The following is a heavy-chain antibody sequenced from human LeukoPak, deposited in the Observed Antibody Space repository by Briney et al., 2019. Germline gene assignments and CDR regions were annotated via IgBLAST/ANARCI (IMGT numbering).Heavy chain of an antibody. J-gene: IGHJ4*02. Sequence: SETLSLTCTVSGGSIMSSTYYWGWIRQSPGTGLEWIVTIYYSGSTYYNPSLKSRVSMSVDTSKNQFSLKLSSVTAADTAVYYCARDASGYYYVGYFDYWGQGTLVTVSS. CDR3: ARDASGYYYVGYFDY. V-gene: IGHV4-39*07. CDR1: GGSIMSSTYY. CDR2: IYYSGST. D-gene: IGHD3-22*01.